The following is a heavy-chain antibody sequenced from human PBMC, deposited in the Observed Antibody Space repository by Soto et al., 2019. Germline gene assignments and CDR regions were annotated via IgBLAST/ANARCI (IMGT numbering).Heavy chain of an antibody. V-gene: IGHV1-18*01. CDR1: GYTFTSHG. CDR2: ISVDKGNT. J-gene: IGHJ6*02. Sequence: ASVKVSCKASGYTFTSHGISWVRQAPGQGLEWMGWISVDKGNTNYAQKLQGRVTITADTSTSTAYMELSSLRSEDTAVYYCARVTDCSSTSCYVLALERGYYYGMDVWGQGTTVTVSS. D-gene: IGHD2-2*01. CDR3: ARVTDCSSTSCYVLALERGYYYGMDV.